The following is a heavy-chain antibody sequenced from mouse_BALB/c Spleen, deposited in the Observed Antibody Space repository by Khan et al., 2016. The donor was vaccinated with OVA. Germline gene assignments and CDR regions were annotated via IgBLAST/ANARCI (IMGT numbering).Heavy chain of an antibody. J-gene: IGHJ3*01. V-gene: IGHV5-6-5*01. CDR1: GFTFSNYA. Sequence: EVELVESGGGLVKPGGFLKVSCAASGFTFSNYAMSWVRQTPEKRLEWVASISSGDSTYYPDSVKGRFTISRDNARNILYLQMSSLRSDDTAMYYCARDYWFVYWGQGTLVTVSA. CDR3: ARDYWFVY. CDR2: ISSGDST.